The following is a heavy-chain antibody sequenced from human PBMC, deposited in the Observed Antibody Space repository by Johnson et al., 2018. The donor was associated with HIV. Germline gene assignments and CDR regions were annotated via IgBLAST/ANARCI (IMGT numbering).Heavy chain of an antibody. V-gene: IGHV3-66*02. J-gene: IGHJ3*02. CDR1: GFTVCNNY. CDR2: IYSGGST. Sequence: VQLVESGGGLVQPGGSLRLSCAASGFTVCNNYMTWVRQAPGKGLEWVSVIYSGGSTYYADSVKGRFTISRDNSKNTLYLQMNSLRAGDTAVYYCSRLPTGYSRDGFDIWGQGTMVTVSS. CDR3: SRLPTGYSRDGFDI. D-gene: IGHD5-18*01.